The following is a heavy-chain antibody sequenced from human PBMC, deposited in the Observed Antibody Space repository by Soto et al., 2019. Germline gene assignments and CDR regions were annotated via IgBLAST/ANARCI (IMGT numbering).Heavy chain of an antibody. D-gene: IGHD2-2*01. V-gene: IGHV1-69*01. J-gene: IGHJ6*02. CDR3: ARSQGSSTSLEIYYYYYSGMDV. CDR2: IIPISGTA. Sequence: QVQLVQSGAEVKKPGSSVKVSCKASGGTFSSYAISWVRQAPGQGLEWMGGIIPISGTANYAQKFQGRVTITADESTSTAYMELSSLTSEDTAVYYCARSQGSSTSLEIYYYYYSGMDVWAQGTTVTVSS. CDR1: GGTFSSYA.